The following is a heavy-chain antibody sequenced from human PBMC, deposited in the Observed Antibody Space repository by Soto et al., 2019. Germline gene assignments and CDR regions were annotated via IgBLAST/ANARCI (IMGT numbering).Heavy chain of an antibody. D-gene: IGHD3-10*02. CDR1: GYTFTSYA. V-gene: IGHV7-4-1*01. CDR2: INTNTGNP. CDR3: ATDSEMAIFGYYYGMDV. Sequence: EASVKVSCEACGYTFTSYAMNWVRQAPGQGLEWMGWINTNTGNPTYAQGFTGRFVFSLDTSVSTAYLQICSLKAEDTAVYYCATDSEMAIFGYYYGMDVWGQGTTVTVSS. J-gene: IGHJ6*02.